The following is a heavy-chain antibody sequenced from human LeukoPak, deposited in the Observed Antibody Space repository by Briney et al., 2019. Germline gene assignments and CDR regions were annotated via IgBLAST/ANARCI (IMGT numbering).Heavy chain of an antibody. J-gene: IGHJ4*02. Sequence: PSQTLSLTCAVSGGSISSGGYSWSWIRQPPGQGLEWIGYIYHSGSTYYNPSLKSRVTISVDRSKNQFSLKLSSVTAADTAVYYCARAYDFHVDYWGQGTLVTVSS. CDR3: ARAYDFHVDY. D-gene: IGHD3-3*01. V-gene: IGHV4-30-2*01. CDR2: IYHSGST. CDR1: GGSISSGGYS.